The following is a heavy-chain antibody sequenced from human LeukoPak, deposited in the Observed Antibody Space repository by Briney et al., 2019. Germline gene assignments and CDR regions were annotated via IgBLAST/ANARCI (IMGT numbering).Heavy chain of an antibody. J-gene: IGHJ4*02. Sequence: PGGSLRLSCAASGFTFSSYWMHWVRQAPGKGLVWVSRINSDGSSTSYADSAKGRFTISRDNAKNTLYLQMNSLRAEDTAVYYCARVMDYEGYFDYWGQGTLVTVSS. D-gene: IGHD3-22*01. V-gene: IGHV3-74*01. CDR2: INSDGSST. CDR1: GFTFSSYW. CDR3: ARVMDYEGYFDY.